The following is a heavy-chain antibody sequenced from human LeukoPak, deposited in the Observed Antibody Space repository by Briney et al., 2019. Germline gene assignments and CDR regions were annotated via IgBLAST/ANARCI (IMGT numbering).Heavy chain of an antibody. Sequence: GVLRLSCAASGFTFSDYWIHWVRQAPGKGLVWVSRINGDGSSTTYADSVKGRFTISRDNSKNTLYLQMNSLRVEDTAVYYCAREVEGLDYWGQGTLVTVSS. J-gene: IGHJ4*02. V-gene: IGHV3-74*01. CDR3: AREVEGLDY. CDR1: GFTFSDYW. D-gene: IGHD5-24*01. CDR2: INGDGSST.